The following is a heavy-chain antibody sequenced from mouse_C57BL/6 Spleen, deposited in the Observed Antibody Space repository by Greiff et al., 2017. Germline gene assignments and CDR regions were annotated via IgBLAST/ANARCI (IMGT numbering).Heavy chain of an antibody. J-gene: IGHJ3*01. D-gene: IGHD2-1*01. CDR1: GYTFTSYW. V-gene: IGHV1-52*01. Sequence: QVQLQQPGAELVRPGSSVKLSCKASGYTFTSYWMHWVKQSPIQGLEWIGNIDPSDSETHYNQKFKDKATLTVDKSSSTAYMQLSSLTSEDSAVYYCASTIYYGNYSGFAYWGQGTLVTVSA. CDR2: IDPSDSET. CDR3: ASTIYYGNYSGFAY.